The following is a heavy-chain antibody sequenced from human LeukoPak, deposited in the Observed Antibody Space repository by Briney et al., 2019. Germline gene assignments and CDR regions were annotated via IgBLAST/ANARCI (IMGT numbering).Heavy chain of an antibody. CDR3: ARTTGHVVVVAATHLGY. Sequence: ASVKVSCKASGYTFTGYYMHWVRQAPGQGLEWMGWINPNSGGTNYAQKFQGRVTMTRDTSISTAYMELSRLRSDDMAVYYCARTTGHVVVVAATHLGYWGQGTLVTVSS. V-gene: IGHV1-2*02. J-gene: IGHJ4*02. CDR2: INPNSGGT. CDR1: GYTFTGYY. D-gene: IGHD2-15*01.